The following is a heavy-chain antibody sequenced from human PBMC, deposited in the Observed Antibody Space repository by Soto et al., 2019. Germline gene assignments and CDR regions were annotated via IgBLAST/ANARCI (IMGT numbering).Heavy chain of an antibody. Sequence: EVQLVESGGGLVQPGGSLRLSCAASGFPFSSYAMNWVRQAPGKGLEWVSYINSGSSTIYYADSAKGRFTISRDNAKNSLYLQMNSLRDEDTAVYFRVRDSGYTGYDLQYWGQGALVAVSS. CDR3: VRDSGYTGYDLQY. J-gene: IGHJ4*02. V-gene: IGHV3-48*02. CDR2: INSGSSTI. CDR1: GFPFSSYA. D-gene: IGHD5-12*01.